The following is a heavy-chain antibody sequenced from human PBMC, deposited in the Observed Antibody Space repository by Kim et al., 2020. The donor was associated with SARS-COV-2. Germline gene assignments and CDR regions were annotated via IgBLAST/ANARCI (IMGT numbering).Heavy chain of an antibody. J-gene: IGHJ5*02. V-gene: IGHV4-59*01. CDR3: ARYSRPATGSNWFDP. Sequence: SETLSLTCTVSGGSISGYYWSWIQQPPGKGLEWIGYIHYSGSTKYNPSLKSRVTMSVDTSKNQFSLKLNSVTAADTALYYCARYSRPATGSNWFDPWGQGTLVTVSS. CDR1: GGSISGYY. CDR2: IHYSGST. D-gene: IGHD6-13*01.